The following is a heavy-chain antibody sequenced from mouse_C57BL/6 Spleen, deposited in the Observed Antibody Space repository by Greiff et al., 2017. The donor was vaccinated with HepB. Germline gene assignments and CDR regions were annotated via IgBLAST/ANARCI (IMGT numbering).Heavy chain of an antibody. CDR2: INPNNGGT. V-gene: IGHV1-18*01. CDR1: GYTFTDYN. D-gene: IGHD1-1*01. J-gene: IGHJ1*03. CDR3: AREGDYYYGSRGYFDV. Sequence: VQLKQSGPELVKPGASVKIPCKASGYTFTDYNMDWVKQSHGKSLEWIGDINPNNGGTIYNQKFKGKATLTVDKSSSTAYMELRSLTSEDTAVYYCAREGDYYYGSRGYFDVWGTGTTVTVSS.